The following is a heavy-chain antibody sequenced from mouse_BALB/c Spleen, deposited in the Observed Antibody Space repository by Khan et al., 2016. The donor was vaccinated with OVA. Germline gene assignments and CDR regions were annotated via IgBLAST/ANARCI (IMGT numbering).Heavy chain of an antibody. J-gene: IGHJ4*01. CDR3: ARQPYYHYNIMDY. D-gene: IGHD2-10*01. CDR2: IWSDGST. Sequence: QVQLKESGPGLVAPSQSLSITCTISGFSLTNYGVHWVRQPPGKGLEWLVVIWSDGSTTYNSALKSRLIISKDNSKRQVFLKMNSLQTDDTAVYFCARQPYYHYNIMDYWGQGTSVTVSS. CDR1: GFSLTNYG. V-gene: IGHV2-6-1*01.